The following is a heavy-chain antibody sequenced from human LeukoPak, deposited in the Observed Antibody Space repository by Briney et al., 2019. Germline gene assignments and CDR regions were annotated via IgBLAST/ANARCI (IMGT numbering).Heavy chain of an antibody. V-gene: IGHV4-38-2*02. Sequence: SETLSLTCTVSGGSISNYYWGWIRQPPGKGLEWIGSIYHSGSTYYNPSLKSRVTISIDTSKNQFSLKLSSVTAADTAVYYCARVGEGGSYYGWFDPWGQGTLVTVSS. J-gene: IGHJ5*02. CDR3: ARVGEGGSYYGWFDP. D-gene: IGHD1-26*01. CDR2: IYHSGST. CDR1: GGSISNYY.